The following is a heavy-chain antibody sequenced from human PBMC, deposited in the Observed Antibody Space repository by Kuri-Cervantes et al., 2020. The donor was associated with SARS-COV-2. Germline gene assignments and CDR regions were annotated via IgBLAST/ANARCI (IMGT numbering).Heavy chain of an antibody. CDR2: INNSGRT. Sequence: GSLRLSCSVSGDSAFISNNYWTWIRQPPGKGLEWLGNINNSGRTNYNPSLSSRVTISVDTSNKQFSLKLSSVTAADTAVYYCASYCSSTSCYTGLDYWGQGTLVTVSS. D-gene: IGHD2-2*02. CDR3: ASYCSSTSCYTGLDY. V-gene: IGHV4-61*01. CDR1: GDSAFISNNY. J-gene: IGHJ4*02.